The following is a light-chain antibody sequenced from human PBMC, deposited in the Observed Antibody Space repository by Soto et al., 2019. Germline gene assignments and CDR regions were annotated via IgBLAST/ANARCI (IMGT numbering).Light chain of an antibody. Sequence: EIVLTQSPGTLSLSPGERATLSCRASQSVSRNYLSWYQQKPGQAPRLLIYGASIRATGIPDRFSGSGSGTDFTLIISRLEPEDFAVYYCQQYGSSPILTFGGGTKVEIK. J-gene: IGKJ4*01. CDR1: QSVSRNY. CDR2: GAS. V-gene: IGKV3-20*01. CDR3: QQYGSSPILT.